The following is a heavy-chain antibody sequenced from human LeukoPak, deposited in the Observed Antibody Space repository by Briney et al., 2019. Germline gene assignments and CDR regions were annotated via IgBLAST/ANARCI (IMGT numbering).Heavy chain of an antibody. Sequence: SETLSLTCTVSGGSISSSYWSWIRQPPGKGLEWIGYIYYTGTTNYNPSLKSRVTISVDTSKNQFSLKLSSVTAADTAVYYCARVGYCSGGSCYEGHDAFDIWGQGTMVTVSS. J-gene: IGHJ3*02. CDR2: IYYTGTT. V-gene: IGHV4-59*08. CDR3: ARVGYCSGGSCYEGHDAFDI. D-gene: IGHD2-15*01. CDR1: GGSISSSY.